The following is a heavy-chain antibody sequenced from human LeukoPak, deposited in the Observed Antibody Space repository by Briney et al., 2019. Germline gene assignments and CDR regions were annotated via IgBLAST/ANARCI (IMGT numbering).Heavy chain of an antibody. D-gene: IGHD6-6*01. V-gene: IGHV1-69*05. Sequence: GASVKVSCKASGGTFSSYTINWVRQAPGQGLEWMGGIIPVFGTANYVQKFQGRVTITTDESTSTAYMELSSLRSEDTAVYYCARGRPGSSSSGIIDIWGQGTMVTVSS. CDR2: IIPVFGTA. CDR3: ARGRPGSSSSGIIDI. J-gene: IGHJ3*02. CDR1: GGTFSSYT.